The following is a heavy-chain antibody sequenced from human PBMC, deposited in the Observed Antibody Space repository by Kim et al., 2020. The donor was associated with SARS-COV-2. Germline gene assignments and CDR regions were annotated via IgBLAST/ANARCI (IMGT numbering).Heavy chain of an antibody. D-gene: IGHD2-2*01. J-gene: IGHJ6*02. CDR2: IYYSGST. CDR1: GGSISSGSYY. V-gene: IGHV4-39*01. CDR3: AGRSTTLVGMDV. Sequence: SETLSLTCTVSGGSISSGSYYWGWIRQPPGKGLEWIGSIYYSGSTYYNPSLKSRVTISVDTSKNQFSLKLSSVTAADTAVYYCAGRSTTLVGMDVWGQGTTVTVSS.